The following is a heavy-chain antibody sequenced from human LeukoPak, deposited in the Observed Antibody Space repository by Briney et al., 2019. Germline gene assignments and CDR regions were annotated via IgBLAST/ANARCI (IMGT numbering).Heavy chain of an antibody. D-gene: IGHD2-15*01. CDR3: ARDPGRGPDY. J-gene: IGHJ4*02. Sequence: GGSLRLSCAASGFTFSHYSMHWVRQAPGKGLEYVSAINSNGDDTNYANSVKGRFTISRDNSKNTLYLQMGSLRAEDMAVYYWARDPGRGPDYWGKGTLVTVPS. CDR2: INSNGDDT. CDR1: GFTFSHYS. V-gene: IGHV3-64*01.